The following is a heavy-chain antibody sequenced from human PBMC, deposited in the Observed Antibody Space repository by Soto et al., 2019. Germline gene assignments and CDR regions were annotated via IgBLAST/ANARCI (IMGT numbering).Heavy chain of an antibody. CDR3: AKWNEMKRSFDD. CDR1: AGSITNYY. CDR2: IHHTGSS. Sequence: QVPLQESGPGLVTPSETLSLTCTVSAGSITNYYWNWIRQPPEKGLEWIGFIHHTGSSMSNPSLRSRLTMSVDTTEGQSSLNLRAVTAADTAVYYCAKWNEMKRSFDDWGQGILVTVSS. D-gene: IGHD1-1*01. J-gene: IGHJ4*02. V-gene: IGHV4-59*01.